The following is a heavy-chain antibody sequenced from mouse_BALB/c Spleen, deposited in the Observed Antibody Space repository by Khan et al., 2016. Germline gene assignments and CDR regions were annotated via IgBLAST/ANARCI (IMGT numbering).Heavy chain of an antibody. J-gene: IGHJ3*01. V-gene: IGHV14-3*02. CDR1: GFTIKTTY. D-gene: IGHD1-2*01. Sequence: VQLQQSGAELVKPGASVKLSCPASGFTIKTTYIPWVKQRPDQGLEWMGKFDPANGNIKFNPKFQGKAPLTADTSSNTACLQFSSLTSEDTAVYYCARGYGPWFGYWGQGTLVTVSA. CDR2: FDPANGNI. CDR3: ARGYGPWFGY.